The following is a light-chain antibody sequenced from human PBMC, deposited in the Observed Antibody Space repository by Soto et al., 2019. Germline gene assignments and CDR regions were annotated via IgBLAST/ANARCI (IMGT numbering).Light chain of an antibody. Sequence: EIVLAQSPATLSLSPGERATLSCRASQSVSSYLAWYQQGPGQAPRLLIYDASNRATGIPARFSGSGSGTDFTLTISNLEPEDFAVYYCQQRSNWPWTFGQGTKLEIK. CDR2: DAS. CDR3: QQRSNWPWT. CDR1: QSVSSY. J-gene: IGKJ2*01. V-gene: IGKV3-11*01.